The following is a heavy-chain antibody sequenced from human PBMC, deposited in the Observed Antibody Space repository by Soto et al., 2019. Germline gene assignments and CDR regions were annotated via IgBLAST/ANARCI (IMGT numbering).Heavy chain of an antibody. V-gene: IGHV4-59*01. CDR1: GGSINNYY. CDR3: ARGDWNDYFYDGMDV. CDR2: MYYSGDT. J-gene: IGHJ6*02. D-gene: IGHD1-1*01. Sequence: QVQLQESGPGLVKPSETLSLTCTVSGGSINNYYWVWLRQPPGEGLEWIGHMYYSGDTDYNPSLKSRVAIAVDTSKSRFSLRLTSVTAADTAVYYCARGDWNDYFYDGMDVWGQGTTVIVSS.